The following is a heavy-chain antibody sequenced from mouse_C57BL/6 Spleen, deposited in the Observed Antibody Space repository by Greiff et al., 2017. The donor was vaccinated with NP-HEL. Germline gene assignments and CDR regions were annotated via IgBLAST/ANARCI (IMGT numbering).Heavy chain of an antibody. CDR1: GYTFTDYY. J-gene: IGHJ4*01. Sequence: VQLQQSGPELVKPGASVKISCKASGYTFTDYYMNWVKQSHGKSLEWIGDINPNNGGTSYNQKFKGKATLTVDTSSSTAYMELRSLTSEDSAVYYCSRCYYDYDEVYAMDYWGQGTSVTVSS. CDR2: INPNNGGT. D-gene: IGHD2-4*01. V-gene: IGHV1-26*01. CDR3: SRCYYDYDEVYAMDY.